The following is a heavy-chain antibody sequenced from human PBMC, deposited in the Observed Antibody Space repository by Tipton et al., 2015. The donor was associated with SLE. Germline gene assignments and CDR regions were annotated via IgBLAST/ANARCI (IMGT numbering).Heavy chain of an antibody. Sequence: TLSLTCTVSGGSISSHYWSWIRQPPGKGLEWIGYIYYSGSTNYNPSLKSRVTISVDTSKNQFSLKLSSVTAADTAVYYCAREGVGDTYYYYGMDVWGQGTTVTVSS. V-gene: IGHV4-59*11. D-gene: IGHD1-26*01. CDR1: GGSISSHY. CDR2: IYYSGST. J-gene: IGHJ6*02. CDR3: AREGVGDTYYYYGMDV.